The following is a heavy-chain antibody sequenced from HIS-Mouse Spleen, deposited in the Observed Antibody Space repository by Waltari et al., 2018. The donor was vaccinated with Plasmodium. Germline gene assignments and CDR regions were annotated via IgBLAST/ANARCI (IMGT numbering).Heavy chain of an antibody. V-gene: IGHV3-7*01. Sequence: EVQLVESGGGLVQPGGSLRLSCAASGFTFSSYWLGWVRQAPGKGLEWVANKKQEGSEKYYVDSVKGLFTISRDNAKNSLYLQMNSLRAEDTAVYYCASSWYWYFDLWGRGTLVTVSS. D-gene: IGHD6-13*01. CDR2: KKQEGSEK. CDR1: GFTFSSYW. J-gene: IGHJ2*01. CDR3: ASSWYWYFDL.